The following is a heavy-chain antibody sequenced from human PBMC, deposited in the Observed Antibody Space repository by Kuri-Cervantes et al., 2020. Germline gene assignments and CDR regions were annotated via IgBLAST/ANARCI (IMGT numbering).Heavy chain of an antibody. V-gene: IGHV4-30-2*05. CDR2: IYHSGST. CDR3: ARGGVGATGIDYGMDV. Sequence: SETLSLTCAVSGGSISSGGYSWSWIRQPPGKGLEWIGYIYHSGSTYYNPSLKSRVTISVDTSKNQFSLKLSSVTAADTAVYYCARGGVGATGIDYGMDVWGQGTTVTVSS. CDR1: GGSISSGGYS. J-gene: IGHJ6*02. D-gene: IGHD1-26*01.